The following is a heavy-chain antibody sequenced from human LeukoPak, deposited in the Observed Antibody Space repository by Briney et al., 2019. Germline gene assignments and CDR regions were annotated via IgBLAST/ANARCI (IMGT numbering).Heavy chain of an antibody. D-gene: IGHD5-24*01. CDR2: INHSGST. CDR1: GGSFSGYY. V-gene: IGHV4-34*01. CDR3: ARGQRWLQRGFDY. Sequence: SETLSLTCAVYGGSFSGYYWSWIRQPPGKGLEWIGEINHSGSTNYNPSLKSRVTISVDTSKNQFSLKLSSVTAADTAVYYCARGQRWLQRGFDYWGQGTLVTVSS. J-gene: IGHJ4*02.